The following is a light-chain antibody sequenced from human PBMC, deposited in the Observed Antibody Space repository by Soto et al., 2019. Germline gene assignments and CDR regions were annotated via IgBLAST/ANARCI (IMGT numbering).Light chain of an antibody. CDR1: SSDVGGYNY. V-gene: IGLV2-14*01. Sequence: QSVLTQPASVSGSPGQSITISCTGTSSDVGGYNYVSWCQQHPGKAPKLMIYEVSNRPSGVSNRFSGSKSGNTASLTISGLQAEDEADYYCSSYTSSSTDVFGTGTKVTVL. CDR2: EVS. J-gene: IGLJ1*01. CDR3: SSYTSSSTDV.